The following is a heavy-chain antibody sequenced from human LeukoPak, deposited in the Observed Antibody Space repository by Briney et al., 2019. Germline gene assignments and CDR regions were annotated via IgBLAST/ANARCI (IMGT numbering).Heavy chain of an antibody. D-gene: IGHD2-2*02. CDR3: ASRVVPAAIRVFQVAFDI. Sequence: SETLSLTCTVSGGSISSGGYYWSWIPQPPGKGLEWIGYIYHSGSTYYNPSLKSRVTISVDTSKNQFSLKLSSVTAADTAVYYCASRVVPAAIRVFQVAFDIWGQGTMVTVSS. CDR2: IYHSGST. J-gene: IGHJ3*02. CDR1: GGSISSGGYY. V-gene: IGHV4-30-2*01.